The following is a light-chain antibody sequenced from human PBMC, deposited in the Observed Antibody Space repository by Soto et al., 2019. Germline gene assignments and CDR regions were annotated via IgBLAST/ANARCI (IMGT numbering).Light chain of an antibody. V-gene: IGKV3-15*01. CDR3: QHYSTWLWT. Sequence: EIVMTQSPATLSVSPGERATLSCRASQSVDSKLAWYQQKPGQGPRLLIYGASSRATGIPARFSGSGSGTESPLTISSLQAEDFAVYYCQHYSTWLWTFGQGTKVEIK. CDR1: QSVDSK. CDR2: GAS. J-gene: IGKJ1*01.